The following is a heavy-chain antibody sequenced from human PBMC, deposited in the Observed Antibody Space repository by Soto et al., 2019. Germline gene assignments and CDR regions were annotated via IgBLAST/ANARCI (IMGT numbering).Heavy chain of an antibody. CDR1: GFTFSSYG. V-gene: IGHV3-33*01. D-gene: IGHD1-26*01. CDR2: IWYDGSNK. CDR3: ARDIRRGWELLYAFDI. J-gene: IGHJ3*02. Sequence: PGGSLRLSCAASGFTFSSYGMHWVRQAPGKGLEWVAVIWYDGSNKYYADSVKGRFTISRDNSKNTLYLQMNSLRAEDTAVYYCARDIRRGWELLYAFDIWGQGTMVTVSS.